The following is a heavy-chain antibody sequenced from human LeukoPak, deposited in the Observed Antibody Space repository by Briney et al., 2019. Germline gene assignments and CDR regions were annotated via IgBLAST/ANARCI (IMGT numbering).Heavy chain of an antibody. D-gene: IGHD3-10*01. CDR1: GYTFTGYY. V-gene: IGHV1-2*02. CDR2: INPNSGGT. J-gene: IGHJ4*02. Sequence: ASVKVSCKASGYTFTGYYMHWVRQAPGQGLEWMGWINPNSGGTNYAQKFQGRVTMTRDTSISTAYMELSRLRSDDTAVYYCARAFFYGSGSSSYYFDYWCQGTLVTVSS. CDR3: ARAFFYGSGSSSYYFDY.